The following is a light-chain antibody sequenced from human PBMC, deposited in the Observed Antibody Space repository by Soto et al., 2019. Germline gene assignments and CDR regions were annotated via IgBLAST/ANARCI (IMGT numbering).Light chain of an antibody. CDR1: TSDVGGYIS. CDR2: EVS. CDR3: SSYTGSSTLDV. J-gene: IGLJ1*01. Sequence: QSVLTQPASLSGSPGQSITISCTGTTSDVGGYISVSWYQQHSGKAPKLMIYEVSNRPSGVSNRFSGSKSGDTASLTISGLQAKDEADYYCSSYTGSSTLDVFGSGTKVTVL. V-gene: IGLV2-14*01.